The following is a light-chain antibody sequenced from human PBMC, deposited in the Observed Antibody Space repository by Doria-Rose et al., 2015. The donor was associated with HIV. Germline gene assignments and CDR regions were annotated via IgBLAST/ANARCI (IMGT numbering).Light chain of an antibody. Sequence: SYGLTQPPPVSVAPGQPARITCRGNNIGSRHVLWYQQRPGQATVLVGYDDDARPSGISWRFSGSNSGNSASLTISWVEAWDEADYYCQVSDSGREWGVFGSGTKATIL. CDR3: QVSDSGREWGV. V-gene: IGLV3-21*02. CDR1: NIGSRH. J-gene: IGLJ1*01. CDR2: DDD.